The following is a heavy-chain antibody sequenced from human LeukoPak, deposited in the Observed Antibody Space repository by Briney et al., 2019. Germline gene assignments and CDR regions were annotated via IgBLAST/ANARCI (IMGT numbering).Heavy chain of an antibody. Sequence: ASVKVSCKASGYIFSGYYIHWVRQPPGHGLEWMGRINPNNRDTMYAPKFQGRVTMTRDTSISTAYMELSRVRSDDTAVYYCARVSIAVGGLLDYWGQGTLLTVSS. D-gene: IGHD6-19*01. V-gene: IGHV1-2*06. CDR1: GYIFSGYY. J-gene: IGHJ4*02. CDR3: ARVSIAVGGLLDY. CDR2: INPNNRDT.